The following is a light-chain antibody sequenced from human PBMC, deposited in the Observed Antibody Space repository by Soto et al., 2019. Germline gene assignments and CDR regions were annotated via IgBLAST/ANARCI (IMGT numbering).Light chain of an antibody. CDR2: KAS. Sequence: DVQMTQSPSTLSASVGDRVTITCRASQSISSWLAWYQQKPGKAPKLLIYKASSLESGVPSRFSGSGSGTAFTLTISSLQPDEFPTYYCQQYNSYSSTFGQGTRREIK. CDR3: QQYNSYSST. J-gene: IGKJ5*01. V-gene: IGKV1-5*03. CDR1: QSISSW.